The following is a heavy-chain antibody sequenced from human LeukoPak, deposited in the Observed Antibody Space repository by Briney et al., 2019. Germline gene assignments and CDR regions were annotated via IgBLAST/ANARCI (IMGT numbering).Heavy chain of an antibody. D-gene: IGHD3-3*01. CDR1: GFTFSSYW. Sequence: PGGSLRLSCAASGFTFSSYWMSWVRQAPGKGLEWVANIKQDGSEKYYVDSVKGRFTISRDNAKNSLYLQMNSLRAEDTAVYYCARARTYYDFWSGYYFDVWGQGTTVTVSS. V-gene: IGHV3-7*01. J-gene: IGHJ6*02. CDR2: IKQDGSEK. CDR3: ARARTYYDFWSGYYFDV.